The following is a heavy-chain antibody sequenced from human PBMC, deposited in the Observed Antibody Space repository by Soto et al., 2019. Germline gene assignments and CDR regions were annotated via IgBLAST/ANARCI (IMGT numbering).Heavy chain of an antibody. V-gene: IGHV3-23*01. CDR2: ISGSGGST. J-gene: IGHJ4*02. CDR3: AKVGSSQAFDY. CDR1: GFTFSSYD. D-gene: IGHD3-16*01. Sequence: GGSLRLSCAASGFTFSSYDMTWVRQAPGKGLEWVSGISGSGGSTYFADSVKGRFTISRDNSKNTLYLQMNNLRVEDTAVFYCAKVGSSQAFDYWGQGTLVTVSS.